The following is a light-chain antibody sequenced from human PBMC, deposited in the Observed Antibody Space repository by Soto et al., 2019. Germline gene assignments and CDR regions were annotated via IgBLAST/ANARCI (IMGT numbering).Light chain of an antibody. V-gene: IGKV3-11*01. CDR3: QQRSSWPST. CDR2: DAS. Sequence: EIVLTQSPVTLSLSPGERATLSCRASQSVSSYLAWYQQKPGQAPRLLIYDASNRATGIPARFSGSGSGTDFTLTISSLEPEDFAVYYCQQRSSWPSTFDGGTKVEIK. CDR1: QSVSSY. J-gene: IGKJ4*01.